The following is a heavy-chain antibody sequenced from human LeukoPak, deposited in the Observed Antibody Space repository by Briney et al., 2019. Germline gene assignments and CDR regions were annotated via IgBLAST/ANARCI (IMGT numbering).Heavy chain of an antibody. Sequence: PSETLSLTCAVYGGSFSGYYWSWIRQHPGKGLEWIGYIYYSGSTYYNPSLKSRVTISVDTSKNQFSLKLSSVTAADTAVYYCARDRYCSSTSCEDDAFDIWGQGTMVTVSS. CDR1: GGSFSGYY. CDR2: IYYSGST. V-gene: IGHV4-31*11. CDR3: ARDRYCSSTSCEDDAFDI. J-gene: IGHJ3*02. D-gene: IGHD2-2*01.